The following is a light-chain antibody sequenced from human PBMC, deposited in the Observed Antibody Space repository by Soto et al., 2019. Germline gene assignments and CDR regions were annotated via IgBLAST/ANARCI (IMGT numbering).Light chain of an antibody. V-gene: IGKV3-11*01. J-gene: IGKJ1*01. CDR2: DAS. CDR1: QGIGDT. Sequence: VMTHSPATLSVSPGEGVTLSCRANQGIGDTLAWYQQKPGQAPRLLIYDASSRATGIPARFSGSGSGTDFTLTISSLEPEDFAVYYCQQLTDWPPQWTFGQGTRWIS. CDR3: QQLTDWPPQWT.